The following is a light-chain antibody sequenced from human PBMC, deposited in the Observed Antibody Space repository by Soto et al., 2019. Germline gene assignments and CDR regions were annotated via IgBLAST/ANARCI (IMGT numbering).Light chain of an antibody. CDR1: ENVRTF. V-gene: IGKV3-15*01. CDR2: AAS. CDR3: QQYSNWPRT. Sequence: EVVLTQSPATLSLSPGERATLSCRASENVRTFVDWYQQKPGQAPRLLIFAASTRATVIPARFRGSGSGTEFTLTISDLQSEDFAVYYCQQYSNWPRTFGQGTKVAIK. J-gene: IGKJ1*01.